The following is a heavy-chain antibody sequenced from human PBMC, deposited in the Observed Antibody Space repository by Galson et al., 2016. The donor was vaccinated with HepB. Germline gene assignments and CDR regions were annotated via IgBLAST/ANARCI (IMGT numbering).Heavy chain of an antibody. CDR3: AVYSFPIAAAGPARSLQH. CDR2: INSDGSST. D-gene: IGHD6-13*01. J-gene: IGHJ1*01. CDR1: GFTFSSSW. Sequence: SLRLSCAASGFTFSSSWMHWFRQAPGKGLVWVSRINSDGSSTNSADSVKARFTISRANAKNTLYLQMNSLRAEDTAVYYCAVYSFPIAAAGPARSLQHWGQGTLVTVSS. V-gene: IGHV3-74*01.